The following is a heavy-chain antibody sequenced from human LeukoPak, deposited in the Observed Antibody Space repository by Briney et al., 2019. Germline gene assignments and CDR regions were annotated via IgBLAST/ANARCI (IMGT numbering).Heavy chain of an antibody. J-gene: IGHJ5*02. D-gene: IGHD3-22*01. CDR2: ISYDGSNK. CDR1: GFTFSSYA. V-gene: IGHV3-30*04. Sequence: GGSLRLSCAASGFTFSSYAMHWVRQAPGKGLEWVAVISYDGSNKYYADSVKGRFTISRDNSKNTLYLQMNSLRAEDTAVYYCARSHPIVVVIKNELGPWGQGTLVTVSS. CDR3: ARSHPIVVVIKNELGP.